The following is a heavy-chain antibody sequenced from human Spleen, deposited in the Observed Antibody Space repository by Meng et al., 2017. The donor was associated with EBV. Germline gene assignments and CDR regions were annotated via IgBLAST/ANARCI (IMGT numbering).Heavy chain of an antibody. J-gene: IGHJ1*01. CDR2: IYWDDDK. V-gene: IGHV2-5*02. CDR1: DFSLGPHGVG. Sequence: PSRVKPTQTLTLSFIFSDFSLGPHGVGVVLLRQPPGKALEWLALIYWDDDKRYSSSLKNRLTITKDTTKSQVVLRMTNMDPVDTATYYCAHSQRSYSGSYSESFQHWGRGTLVTASS. D-gene: IGHD1-26*01. CDR3: AHSQRSYSGSYSESFQH.